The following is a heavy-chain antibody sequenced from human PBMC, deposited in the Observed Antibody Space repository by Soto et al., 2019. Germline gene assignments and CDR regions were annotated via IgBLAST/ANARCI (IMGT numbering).Heavy chain of an antibody. Sequence: SVKVSCKASGGTFSSYAISWVRQAPGQGLEWMGGIIPIFGTANYAQKFQGRVTITADESTSTAYMELSSLRSEDTAVYYCASNSGSYLRYFYYWGQGTLVPVSS. CDR2: IIPIFGTA. V-gene: IGHV1-69*13. CDR1: GGTFSSYA. D-gene: IGHD1-26*01. J-gene: IGHJ4*02. CDR3: ASNSGSYLRYFYY.